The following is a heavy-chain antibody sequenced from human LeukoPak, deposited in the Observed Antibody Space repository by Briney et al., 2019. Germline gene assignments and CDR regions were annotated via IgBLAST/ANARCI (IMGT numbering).Heavy chain of an antibody. CDR3: ARDSLGGRMDSSDYYYYGMDV. J-gene: IGHJ6*02. CDR1: GGTFSSYA. CDR2: IIPIFGTA. Sequence: GASVKVSCKASGGTFSSYAISWVRQAPEQGLEWMGGIIPIFGTANYAQKFQGRVTITADESTSTAYIELSSLRSEDTAVYYCARDSLGGRMDSSDYYYYGMDVWGQGTTVTVPS. V-gene: IGHV1-69*13. D-gene: IGHD3-22*01.